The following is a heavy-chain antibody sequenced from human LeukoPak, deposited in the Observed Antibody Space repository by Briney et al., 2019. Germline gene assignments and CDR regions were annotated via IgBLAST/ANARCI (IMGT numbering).Heavy chain of an antibody. J-gene: IGHJ4*02. D-gene: IGHD6-6*01. CDR2: INNDGSST. CDR3: AKGSQISRPYYFDY. CDR1: GFTFSSYW. V-gene: IGHV3-74*01. Sequence: GGSLRLSCSASGFTFSSYWMHWVRQAPGKGLVWVSRINNDGSSTNYADSVKGRFTISRDNSKTTLYLQMDSLRAEDTAVYYCAKGSQISRPYYFDYWGQGTLVTVSS.